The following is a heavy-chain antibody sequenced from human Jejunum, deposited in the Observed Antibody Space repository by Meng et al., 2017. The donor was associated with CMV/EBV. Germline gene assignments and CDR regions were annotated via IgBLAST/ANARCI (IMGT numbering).Heavy chain of an antibody. Sequence: GFTFSNYWMHWVRQASGKGLVWVSRINSDGSSTSNADSVKGRFTISRDNARNTLYLQMNSLRVEDTAVYYCARDGGSGILGAFDFWGQGTLGTVSS. CDR2: INSDGSST. CDR1: GFTFSNYW. D-gene: IGHD1-26*01. CDR3: ARDGGSGILGAFDF. J-gene: IGHJ4*02. V-gene: IGHV3-74*01.